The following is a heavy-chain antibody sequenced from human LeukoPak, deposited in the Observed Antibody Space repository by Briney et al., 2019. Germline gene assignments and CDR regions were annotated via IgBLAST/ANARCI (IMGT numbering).Heavy chain of an antibody. CDR3: ARALGGYSGYDSWGY. Sequence: SETLSLTCTVSGGSISSYYWSWLRQPPGKGLEWIGYIYYSGSTNYNPSLKSRVTISVDTSKNQFSLKLSSVTAADTAVYYCARALGGYSGYDSWGYWGQGTLVTVSS. V-gene: IGHV4-59*01. J-gene: IGHJ4*02. CDR1: GGSISSYY. CDR2: IYYSGST. D-gene: IGHD5-12*01.